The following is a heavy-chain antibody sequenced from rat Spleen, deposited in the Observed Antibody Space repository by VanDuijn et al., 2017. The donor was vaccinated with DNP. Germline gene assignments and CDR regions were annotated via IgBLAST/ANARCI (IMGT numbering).Heavy chain of an antibody. J-gene: IGHJ2*01. CDR2: ISYSGTT. V-gene: IGHV3-1*01. Sequence: EVQLQESGPGLVKPSQSLSLTCSVTGYSITSTYWGWIRKFPGNKMECIGHISYSGTTSYHPSLKSRISITRDTSKNQFFLQLSSVTTEDTATYYCARWNIGTSTLDYWGQGVMVTVSS. CDR1: GYSITSTY. CDR3: ARWNIGTSTLDY. D-gene: IGHD1-5*01.